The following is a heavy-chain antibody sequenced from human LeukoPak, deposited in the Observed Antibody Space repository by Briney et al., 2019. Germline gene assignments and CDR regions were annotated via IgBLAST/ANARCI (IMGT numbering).Heavy chain of an antibody. CDR2: IYYSGST. V-gene: IGHV4-39*01. Sequence: SETLSLTCTVSGGSISSSSYYWGWIRQPPGKWLEWIGSIYYSGSTYYNPSLKSRVTISVDTSKNQFSLKLSSVTAADTAVYYCARYGQTAMVDYWGQGTLVTVSS. J-gene: IGHJ4*02. CDR3: ARYGQTAMVDY. D-gene: IGHD5-18*01. CDR1: GGSISSSSYY.